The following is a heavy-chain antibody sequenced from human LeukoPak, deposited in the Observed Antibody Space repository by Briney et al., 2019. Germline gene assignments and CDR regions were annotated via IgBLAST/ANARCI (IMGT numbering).Heavy chain of an antibody. D-gene: IGHD1-26*01. CDR2: ISSSSSYI. CDR1: GFTFSSYS. CDR3: AREVGATPALDY. V-gene: IGHV3-21*01. J-gene: IGHJ4*02. Sequence: GGSPRLSCAASGFTFSSYSMNWVRQAPGKGVEWVSSISSSSSYIYYADSVKGRFTISRDNAKNSLYLQMNSLRAEDTAVYYCAREVGATPALDYWGQGTLVTVSS.